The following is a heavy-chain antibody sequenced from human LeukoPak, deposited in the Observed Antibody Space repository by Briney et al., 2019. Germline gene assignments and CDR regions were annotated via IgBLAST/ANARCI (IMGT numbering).Heavy chain of an antibody. J-gene: IGHJ6*02. V-gene: IGHV3-21*06. CDR2: ISSSSSYI. CDR3: ARAIGGYNVMDV. D-gene: IGHD2-15*01. CDR1: GFTFSSYS. Sequence: KPGGSLRLSCAASGFTFSSYSMNWVRQAPGKGLEWVSSISSSSSYIYYADSVKGRFTISRDNAKNSLYLQMNSLRVEDTGVYYCARAIGGYNVMDVWGQGTTVTVSS.